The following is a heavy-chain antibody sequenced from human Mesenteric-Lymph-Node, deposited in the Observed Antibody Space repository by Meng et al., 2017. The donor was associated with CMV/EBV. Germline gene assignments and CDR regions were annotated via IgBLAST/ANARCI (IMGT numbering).Heavy chain of an antibody. CDR1: GGSFSGYY. V-gene: IGHV4-34*01. CDR2: INHSGST. J-gene: IGHJ4*02. D-gene: IGHD4-23*01. Sequence: LRQWGAGLLNPSGPRLLPCAVYGGSFSGYYWSWIRQPPGKGLEWIGEINHSGSTNYNPSLKSRVTISVDTSKNQFSLKLSSVTAADTAVYYCARHQRWLKSEGGFNYWGQGTLVTVSS. CDR3: ARHQRWLKSEGGFNY.